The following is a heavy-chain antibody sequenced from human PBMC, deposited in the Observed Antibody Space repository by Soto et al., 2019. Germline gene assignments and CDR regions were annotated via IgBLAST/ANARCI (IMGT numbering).Heavy chain of an antibody. Sequence: VGSRRLSCAASGFTFSSYWMSWGRQAPGKGLEWVANIKQDGSEKYYVDSVKGRFTISRDNSKNSLYLQMNSLRAEDTAVYYCARVFIVGATVDAFDIWGQGTMVTVSS. V-gene: IGHV3-7*01. J-gene: IGHJ3*02. CDR1: GFTFSSYW. CDR3: ARVFIVGATVDAFDI. D-gene: IGHD1-26*01. CDR2: IKQDGSEK.